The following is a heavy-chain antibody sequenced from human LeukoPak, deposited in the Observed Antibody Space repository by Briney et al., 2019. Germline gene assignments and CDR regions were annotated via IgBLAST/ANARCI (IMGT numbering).Heavy chain of an antibody. Sequence: PSETLSLTCTVSGVSVSSGDYYWSWIRQPPGKGLEWIGYIYYSGSTYYNPSLKGRVTISVDTSKNQFSLKLSSVTAADTAVYYCARLVDGGASSGFDYWGQGTLVTVSS. V-gene: IGHV4-30-4*01. CDR2: IYYSGST. CDR3: ARLVDGGASSGFDY. D-gene: IGHD1-26*01. J-gene: IGHJ4*02. CDR1: GVSVSSGDYY.